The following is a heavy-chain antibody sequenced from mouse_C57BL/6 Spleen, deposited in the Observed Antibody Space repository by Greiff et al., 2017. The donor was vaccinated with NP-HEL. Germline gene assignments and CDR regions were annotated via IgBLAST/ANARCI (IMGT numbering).Heavy chain of an antibody. D-gene: IGHD2-2*01. Sequence: QVQLQQPGAELVMPGASVKLSCKASGYTFTSYWMHWVKQRPGQGLEWIGEIDPSDSYTNYNQKFKGKSTLTVDKSSSTAYMQLSSLTSEDSAVYYCARPYGYDGVYAMDYWGQGTSVTVSS. J-gene: IGHJ4*01. CDR3: ARPYGYDGVYAMDY. CDR1: GYTFTSYW. V-gene: IGHV1-69*01. CDR2: IDPSDSYT.